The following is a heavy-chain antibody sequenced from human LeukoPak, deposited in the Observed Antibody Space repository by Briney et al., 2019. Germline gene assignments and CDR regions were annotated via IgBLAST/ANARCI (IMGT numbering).Heavy chain of an antibody. CDR3: ARHRASGIVGTTRHAFDI. CDR1: GGSISGSAYY. V-gene: IGHV4-39*01. Sequence: PSETLSLTCTVSGGSISGSAYYWGWIRQPPGKGLEWIGSLYYSGSTYYSPSLKSRVTLSVDTPKNQFSLKLSSVTATDTAIYYCARHRASGIVGTTRHAFDIWGQGAMVTVSS. J-gene: IGHJ3*02. CDR2: LYYSGST. D-gene: IGHD1-26*01.